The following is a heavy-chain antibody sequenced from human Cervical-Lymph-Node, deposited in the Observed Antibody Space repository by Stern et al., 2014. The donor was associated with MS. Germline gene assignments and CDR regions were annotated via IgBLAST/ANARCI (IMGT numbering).Heavy chain of an antibody. D-gene: IGHD2-15*01. CDR1: GYTFTAYN. J-gene: IGHJ4*02. CDR2: INPKSGVT. Sequence: QVQLGQSGADVKKPGASVKVSCKASGYTFTAYNMHWPRQAPGQALEWMGRINPKSGVTNYAQKLQDSVTMTRNTSISTVYMELSRLRSNDTAMYYCATRRGCSGGSCSSRSLDYWGQGTLVTVSS. CDR3: ATRRGCSGGSCSSRSLDY. V-gene: IGHV1-2*06.